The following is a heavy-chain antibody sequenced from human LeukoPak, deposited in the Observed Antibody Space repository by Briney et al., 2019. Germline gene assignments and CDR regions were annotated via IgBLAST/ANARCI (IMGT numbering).Heavy chain of an antibody. CDR2: IRYDGSHE. D-gene: IGHD1-26*01. J-gene: IGHJ4*02. CDR3: AKEGGFMRFSGSYFDF. CDR1: AFTFSSYG. Sequence: GGSLRLSCAASAFTFSSYGMHWVRQAPGKGLEWVAVIRYDGSHENYADSVKGRFAISRDNSKNTLYPQMHSLRAEDTAVYYCAKEGGFMRFSGSYFDFWGQGSLVTVSS. V-gene: IGHV3-30*02.